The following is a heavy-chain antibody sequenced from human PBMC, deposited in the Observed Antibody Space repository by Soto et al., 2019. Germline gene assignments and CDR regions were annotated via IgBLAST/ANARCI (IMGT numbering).Heavy chain of an antibody. Sequence: GESLKISCQGSGYSFTKYWISWVRQMPGKGLEWMGRLDPRDSYINYSPSFRGQITISVDTSIRTAYLRWGSLKASDTALYYCARYMNSGFDSGLDSWGQGTLVTVSS. D-gene: IGHD5-12*01. CDR2: LDPRDSYI. CDR3: ARYMNSGFDSGLDS. J-gene: IGHJ4*02. CDR1: GYSFTKYW. V-gene: IGHV5-10-1*01.